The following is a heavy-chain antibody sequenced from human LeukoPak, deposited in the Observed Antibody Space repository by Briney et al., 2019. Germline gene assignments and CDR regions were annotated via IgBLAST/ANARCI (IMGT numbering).Heavy chain of an antibody. J-gene: IGHJ4*02. CDR3: ARYYDSSGYYEDY. Sequence: ASVKVSCKASGYTFTNYGISWVRQAPGQGLEWVGWISVYNGNTNYAEKVQGRVTMTTDTSTSTAYMELRSLRSDDTAVYYCARYYDSSGYYEDYWGQGTLVTVSS. CDR1: GYTFTNYG. D-gene: IGHD3-22*01. V-gene: IGHV1-18*01. CDR2: ISVYNGNT.